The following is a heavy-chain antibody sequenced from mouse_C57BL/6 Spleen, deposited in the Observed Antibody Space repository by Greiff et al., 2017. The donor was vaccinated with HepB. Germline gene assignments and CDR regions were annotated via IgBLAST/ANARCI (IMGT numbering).Heavy chain of an antibody. Sequence: VQLKQPGAELVKPGASVTMSCKASGYTFTSYWLTWVKQRPGQGREWIGDIYPGSGSTNYNEKFKSKATLTVDTSSSTAYMQLSGQTSEDSAVYCCARSRYDYLDCWGQGTTLTVSS. CDR2: IYPGSGST. V-gene: IGHV1-55*01. D-gene: IGHD2-3*01. CDR3: ARSRYDYLDC. J-gene: IGHJ2*01. CDR1: GYTFTSYW.